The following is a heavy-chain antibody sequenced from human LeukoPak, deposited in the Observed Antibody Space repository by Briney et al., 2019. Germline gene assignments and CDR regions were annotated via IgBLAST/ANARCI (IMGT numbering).Heavy chain of an antibody. D-gene: IGHD4-17*01. CDR3: TTAPVGDYGEFDY. J-gene: IGHJ4*02. V-gene: IGHV3-15*01. CDR2: IKSKTNGETT. CDR1: GFPLSNAW. Sequence: GGSLRLSCAASGFPLSNAWMNWVRQAPGKGLEGVGRIKSKTNGETTDYAAPVKGRFTISRDDSKNTLYLQMNSLKTEDTAVYYSTTAPVGDYGEFDYWGQGTVVTVSS.